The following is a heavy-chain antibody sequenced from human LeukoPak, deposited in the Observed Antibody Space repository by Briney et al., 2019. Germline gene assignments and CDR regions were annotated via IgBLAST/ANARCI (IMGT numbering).Heavy chain of an antibody. D-gene: IGHD3-10*01. J-gene: IGHJ6*03. Sequence: GGSLRLSCAASGFTVSSNYMSWVRQAPGKGLEWVSVIYSGGSTYYADSVKGRFTISRDNSKNTLYLQMNSLRAEDTAVYYCARDMVRNHYYMDVWGKGTTVTISS. V-gene: IGHV3-66*01. CDR3: ARDMVRNHYYMDV. CDR1: GFTVSSNY. CDR2: IYSGGST.